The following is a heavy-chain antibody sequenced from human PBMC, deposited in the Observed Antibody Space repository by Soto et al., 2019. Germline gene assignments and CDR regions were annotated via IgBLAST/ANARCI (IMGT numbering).Heavy chain of an antibody. CDR2: INPSGGSL. CDR1: GDTFNFYS. Sequence: VASVKVSCKASGDTFNFYSINWVRQAPGQGLEWMGIINPSGGSLTYAQKFQGRVTMTRDTSTSTVYMELSSLRSEDTAVYYCARERMAVAGTAFDYWGQGTLVTVSS. J-gene: IGHJ4*02. D-gene: IGHD6-19*01. V-gene: IGHV1-46*02. CDR3: ARERMAVAGTAFDY.